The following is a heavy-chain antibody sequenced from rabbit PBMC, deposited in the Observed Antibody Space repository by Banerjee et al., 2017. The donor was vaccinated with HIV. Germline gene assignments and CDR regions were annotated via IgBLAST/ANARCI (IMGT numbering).Heavy chain of an antibody. CDR2: INAGSGST. J-gene: IGHJ4*01. Sequence: QEQLVESGGGLVKPGASLTLTCKASGFTISSGYDMCWVRQAPGKGLEWIGCINAGSGSTWYASWVNGRFTISRSTSLNTVTLQMTSLTAADTATYFCARGDTGSRHSPFNLWGPGTLVTVS. CDR3: ARGDTGSRHSPFNL. D-gene: IGHD1-1*01. V-gene: IGHV1S43*01. CDR1: GFTISSGYD.